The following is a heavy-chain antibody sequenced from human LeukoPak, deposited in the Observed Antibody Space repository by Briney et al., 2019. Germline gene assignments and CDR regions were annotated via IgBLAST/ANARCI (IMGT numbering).Heavy chain of an antibody. D-gene: IGHD6-6*01. V-gene: IGHV5-51*01. CDR3: ARRVYSSSSPFDY. CDR1: GYSFSSYW. J-gene: IGHJ4*02. Sequence: GESLKISCKGSGYSFSSYWIGWVRQMPGKGLEWMGIIYPGDSESRYSPSFQGQVTMSADKSISIAYLQWNSLKASDTAMYYCARRVYSSSSPFDYWSQGTLVTVSS. CDR2: IYPGDSES.